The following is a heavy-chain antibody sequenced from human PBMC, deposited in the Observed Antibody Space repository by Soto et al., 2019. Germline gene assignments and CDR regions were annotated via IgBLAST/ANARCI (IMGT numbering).Heavy chain of an antibody. D-gene: IGHD2-2*01. CDR1: GFTVSSNH. CDR3: ARDSTGYQLLHYYYYGMDV. CDR2: IYSGGST. Sequence: GGSLRLSCAASGFTVSSNHMSWVRQAPGKGLEWVSVIYSGGSTYYADSVKGRFTISRDNSKNTLYLQMNSLRAEDTAVYYCARDSTGYQLLHYYYYGMDVWGQGTTVTVSS. J-gene: IGHJ6*02. V-gene: IGHV3-66*01.